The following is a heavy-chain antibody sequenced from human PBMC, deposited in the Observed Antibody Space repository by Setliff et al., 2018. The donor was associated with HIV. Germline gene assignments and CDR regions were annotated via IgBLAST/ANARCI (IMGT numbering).Heavy chain of an antibody. CDR1: GGSISSGSYY. J-gene: IGHJ4*02. D-gene: IGHD6-13*01. CDR2: IYTNGYT. Sequence: PSETLSLTCSVSGGSISSGSYYWTWIRQPAGKGPEWIGHIYTNGYTNYNPSLKSRVTISVDTSKRQFSLKLDSVTAADTAIYYCARQSTVAAAGFDFWGQGTLVTVS. CDR3: ARQSTVAAAGFDF. V-gene: IGHV4-61*09.